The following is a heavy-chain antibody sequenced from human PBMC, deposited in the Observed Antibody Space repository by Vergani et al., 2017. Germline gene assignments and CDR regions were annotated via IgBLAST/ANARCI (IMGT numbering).Heavy chain of an antibody. CDR3: TTDPRYCGDGSCYWLRDHHYYGMDV. V-gene: IGHV3-15*07. CDR2: IKSTFDRGTT. D-gene: IGHD2-21*01. J-gene: IGHJ6*02. Sequence: EVQLVESGAGIVKPGGSLSLSCVASGFSFRNAWMNWVRRTPGKGLEWVGRIKSTFDRGTTDYAAAVKGRFTISRDDSKNTLFLQMNGLKTEDIGVYYCTTDPRYCGDGSCYWLRDHHYYGMDVWGQGTTVTVSS. CDR1: GFSFRNAW.